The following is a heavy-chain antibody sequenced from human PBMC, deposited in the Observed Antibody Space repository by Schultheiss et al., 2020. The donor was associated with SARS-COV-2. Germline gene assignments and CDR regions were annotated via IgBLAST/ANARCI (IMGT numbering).Heavy chain of an antibody. CDR2: ISGSGAST. Sequence: GGSLRLSCAASGFTVSSKHMSWVRQAPGKGPEWVSAISGSGASTYYADSVKGRFTISRDNSKNTLYLQMSSLRAEDTAVYYCVKAPIGGSYAFDYWGQGTLVTVSS. CDR3: VKAPIGGSYAFDY. CDR1: GFTVSSKH. J-gene: IGHJ4*02. D-gene: IGHD1-26*01. V-gene: IGHV3-64D*06.